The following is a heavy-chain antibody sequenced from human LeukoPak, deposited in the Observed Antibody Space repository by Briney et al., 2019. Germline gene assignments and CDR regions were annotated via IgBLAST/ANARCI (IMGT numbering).Heavy chain of an antibody. CDR1: GFTFSSHG. V-gene: IGHV3-33*01. CDR3: ARDPASPFDY. CDR2: IWYDGSKR. J-gene: IGHJ4*02. D-gene: IGHD2-15*01. Sequence: GGSLRLSCAASGFTFSSHGMHWVRQAPGKGLEWVAVIWYDGSKRYYADSVKGRFTISRDDSKNTLYLQMNSLRDEDTAIYYCARDPASPFDYWGQGTLVTVSS.